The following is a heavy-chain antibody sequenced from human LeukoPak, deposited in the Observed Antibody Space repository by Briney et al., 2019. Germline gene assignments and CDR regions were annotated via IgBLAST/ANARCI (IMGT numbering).Heavy chain of an antibody. CDR2: ISYDGSNK. J-gene: IGHJ6*03. V-gene: IGHV3-30*04. Sequence: QTGGSLRLSCAASRFTFSSYAMHWVRQAPGKGLEWVAVISYDGSNKYYADSVKGRFTISRDNSKNTLYLQMNRLRVEDTAVYHRARAGIHRIAVAGRDYSYYLDVWGKGTTVTVSS. CDR3: ARAGIHRIAVAGRDYSYYLDV. CDR1: RFTFSSYA. D-gene: IGHD6-19*01.